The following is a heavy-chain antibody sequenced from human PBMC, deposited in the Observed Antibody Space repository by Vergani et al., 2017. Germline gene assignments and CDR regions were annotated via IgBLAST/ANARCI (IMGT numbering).Heavy chain of an antibody. Sequence: QVQLVQSGAEVKKPGASVKVSCKASGYTFSNYYLHWVRQAPGQGLEWMGWINPKSGGTNYAQKFQGRVTMTRDTSITTAHMELSRLRSDDTAVYYCARDPGSVYDYVWGSYRPTFDHWGQGILVTVSS. CDR2: INPKSGGT. D-gene: IGHD3-16*02. CDR1: GYTFSNYY. CDR3: ARDPGSVYDYVWGSYRPTFDH. J-gene: IGHJ4*02. V-gene: IGHV1-2*02.